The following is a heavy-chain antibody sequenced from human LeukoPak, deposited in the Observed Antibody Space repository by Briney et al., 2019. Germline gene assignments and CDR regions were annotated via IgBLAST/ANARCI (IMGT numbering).Heavy chain of an antibody. CDR2: IYTSGST. CDR1: GGSISSGSYH. Sequence: PSQTLSLTCTVSGGSISSGSYHWSWIRQPAGKGLEWIGRIYTSGSTNYNPSLKSRVTISVDTSKNQFSLKLSSVTAADTAVYYCARSGNSGRYYFDIWGQGTMVTISS. V-gene: IGHV4-61*02. J-gene: IGHJ3*02. D-gene: IGHD1-26*01. CDR3: ARSGNSGRYYFDI.